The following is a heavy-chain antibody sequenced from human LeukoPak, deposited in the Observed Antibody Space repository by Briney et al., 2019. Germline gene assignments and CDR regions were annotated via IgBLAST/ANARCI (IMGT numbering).Heavy chain of an antibody. V-gene: IGHV5-51*01. CDR3: ARLRNIAARPRGNFDY. J-gene: IGHJ4*02. CDR2: IYPGDSDP. D-gene: IGHD6-6*01. Sequence: GESLKISCKGSGYSFTNYWIGWVRQMPGKGLEWMGIIYPGDSDPRYSPSFQGQVTISADKSISTAYLQWSSLKASDTAMYYCARLRNIAARPRGNFDYWGQGTLVTVSS. CDR1: GYSFTNYW.